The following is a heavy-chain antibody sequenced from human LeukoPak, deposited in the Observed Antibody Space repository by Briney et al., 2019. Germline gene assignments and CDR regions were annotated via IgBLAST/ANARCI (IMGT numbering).Heavy chain of an antibody. V-gene: IGHV5-51*01. D-gene: IGHD2-21*01. CDR1: GYSFTSYW. CDR3: ARQDYACGGQHRCEP. J-gene: IGHJ5*02. Sequence: GESLKISCKASGYSFTSYWIGWVRQMPGKGLEWMGIIYPGDSATRYSPSFQGQVTISADKSISTAYLQWSSLRASDTAIYYCARQDYACGGQHRCEPWRQGTLVSVSS. CDR2: IYPGDSAT.